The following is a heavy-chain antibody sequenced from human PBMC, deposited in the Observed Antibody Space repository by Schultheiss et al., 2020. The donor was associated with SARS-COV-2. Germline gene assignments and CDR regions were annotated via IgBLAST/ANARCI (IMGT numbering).Heavy chain of an antibody. J-gene: IGHJ3*02. CDR3: ARDGTRGDDAFDI. V-gene: IGHV1-69*05. Sequence: SVKVSCKASGGTFSSYAISWVRQAPGQGLEWMGGIIPIFGTANYAQKFQGWVTMTRDTSISTAYMELSRLRSDDTAVYYCARDGTRGDDAFDIWGQGTMVTVSS. CDR2: IIPIFGTA. CDR1: GGTFSSYA. D-gene: IGHD1-26*01.